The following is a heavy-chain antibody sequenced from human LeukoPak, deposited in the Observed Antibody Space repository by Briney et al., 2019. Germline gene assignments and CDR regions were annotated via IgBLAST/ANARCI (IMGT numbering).Heavy chain of an antibody. D-gene: IGHD6-6*01. CDR3: ARGHDGLIAARQRDYYYYGMDV. Sequence: PSETLCLTCAVYGGSFSGYYWSWIRQPPGKGLEWIGEINLSGSTNSNPSLKSRVTISVDTSKNQFSLKLSSVTAADTAVYYCARGHDGLIAARQRDYYYYGMDVWGQGTTVTVSS. CDR1: GGSFSGYY. J-gene: IGHJ6*02. CDR2: INLSGST. V-gene: IGHV4-34*01.